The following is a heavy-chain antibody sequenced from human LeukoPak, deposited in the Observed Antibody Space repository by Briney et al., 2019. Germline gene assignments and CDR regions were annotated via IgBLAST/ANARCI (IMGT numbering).Heavy chain of an antibody. V-gene: IGHV1-2*02. CDR3: ARHYPGPRYAFDI. D-gene: IGHD1-26*01. CDR1: GYTFTGYY. J-gene: IGHJ3*02. CDR2: ITPNSGGT. Sequence: GASVKVSCKASGYTFTGYYMHWVRQAPGQGLEWMGWITPNSGGTNYAQKFQGRVTMTRDTSISTAYMELSRLRSDDTAVYYCARHYPGPRYAFDIWGQGTMVTVSP.